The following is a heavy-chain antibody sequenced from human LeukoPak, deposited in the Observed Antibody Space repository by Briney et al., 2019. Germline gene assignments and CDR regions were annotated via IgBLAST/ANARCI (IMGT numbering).Heavy chain of an antibody. D-gene: IGHD3-22*01. CDR1: GGSFSSYY. V-gene: IGHV4-34*01. J-gene: IGHJ6*02. CDR2: INHSGST. CDR3: ARSYDSSGYYYYGMDV. Sequence: SETLSLTCAVYGGSFSSYYWSWIRQPPGKGLEWIGEINHSGSTNYNPSLKSRVTISVDTSKNQFSLKLSSVTAADTAVYYCARSYDSSGYYYYGMDVWGQGTTVTVSS.